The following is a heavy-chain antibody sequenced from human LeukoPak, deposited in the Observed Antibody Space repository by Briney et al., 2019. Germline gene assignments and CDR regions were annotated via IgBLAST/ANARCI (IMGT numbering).Heavy chain of an antibody. J-gene: IGHJ4*02. CDR2: MKEDGGEI. Sequence: TGGSLRLSCEASAFTFSSYWMSWVRQAPGKGLEWVANMKEDGGEINYVDSVKGRFTISRDNAENSLFLQMNSLRVEDTAVYYCARDRGYSTFDYWGQGTLVTVSS. D-gene: IGHD4-23*01. CDR3: ARDRGYSTFDY. V-gene: IGHV3-7*01. CDR1: AFTFSSYW.